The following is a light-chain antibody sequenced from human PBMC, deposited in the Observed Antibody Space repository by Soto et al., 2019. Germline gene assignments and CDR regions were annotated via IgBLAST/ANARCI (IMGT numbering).Light chain of an antibody. Sequence: QSVLTQPPSASGTPGQRVTISCSGSSSNIGDNPVNWYQQVPGAAPKLLIYINDQRPSGVPDRFSGSKSGTSASLAISGLQPGDEADYYCAAWDDSLNALFGTGTKLTVL. CDR3: AAWDDSLNAL. CDR2: IND. J-gene: IGLJ1*01. CDR1: SSNIGDNP. V-gene: IGLV1-44*01.